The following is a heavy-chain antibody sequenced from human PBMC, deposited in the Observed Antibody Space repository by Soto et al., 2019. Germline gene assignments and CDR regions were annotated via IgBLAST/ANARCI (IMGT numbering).Heavy chain of an antibody. CDR2: ISGSGAGT. J-gene: IGHJ6*02. Sequence: EVQLLESGGTLVQVGGSLRLSCVASGFSFSNYAVTWVRQAPGKGLEWVSAISGSGAGTYYADSVKGRFTISRDNSKNTVHLQMNSLRVEDTAVYHCAKRIEIGSNYVGNAMDVWGQGTTVIVS. CDR3: AKRIEIGSNYVGNAMDV. D-gene: IGHD1-26*01. CDR1: GFSFSNYA. V-gene: IGHV3-23*01.